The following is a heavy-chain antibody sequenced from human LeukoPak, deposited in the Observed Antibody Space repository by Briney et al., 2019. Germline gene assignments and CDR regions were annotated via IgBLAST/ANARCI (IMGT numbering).Heavy chain of an antibody. Sequence: ASVKVSCKISEYTHTDVSMHWVRQAPGKGLEWMGGFDPEGGETIYAQKFQGRVTMTEDPSADTAYMELRSLSSEDTAVYYCGIGRKFDWLLCHHWGQGTLVTVSS. D-gene: IGHD3-9*01. J-gene: IGHJ5*02. CDR3: GIGRKFDWLLCHH. CDR1: EYTHTDVS. V-gene: IGHV1-24*01. CDR2: FDPEGGET.